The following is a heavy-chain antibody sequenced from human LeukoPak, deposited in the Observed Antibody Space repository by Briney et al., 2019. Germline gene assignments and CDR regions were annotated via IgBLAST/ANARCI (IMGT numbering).Heavy chain of an antibody. J-gene: IGHJ4*02. CDR3: ARGVWGSTTFSPYCFDY. V-gene: IGHV1-8*03. CDR2: MNPNSGNT. D-gene: IGHD2-2*01. CDR1: GGTFSSYA. Sequence: ASVKVSCKASGGTFSSYAISWVRQATGQGLEWMGWMNPNSGNTGYAQKFQGRVAITSNTSISTAYMELSSLRSEDTAMYYCARGVWGSTTFSPYCFDYWGQGTLVTVSS.